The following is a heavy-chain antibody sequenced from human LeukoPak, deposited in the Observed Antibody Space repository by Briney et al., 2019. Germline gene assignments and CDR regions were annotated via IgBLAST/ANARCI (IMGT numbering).Heavy chain of an antibody. V-gene: IGHV4-59*01. CDR3: ARYLSNGYVEYFDY. D-gene: IGHD5-18*01. CDR1: GGSISSYY. Sequence: SETLSLTCTVSGGSISSYYWSWIRQPPGKGLEWIGYIYYSGSTNYNPSLKSRVTISVDTSNNQFFLKLSSVTAADTAVYYCARYLSNGYVEYFDYWGQGTLVTVSS. J-gene: IGHJ4*02. CDR2: IYYSGST.